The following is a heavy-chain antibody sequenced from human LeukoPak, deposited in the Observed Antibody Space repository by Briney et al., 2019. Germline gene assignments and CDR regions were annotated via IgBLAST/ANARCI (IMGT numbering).Heavy chain of an antibody. Sequence: PGRSLRLSCAASGFTFSSYAMHWVRQAPGKGLEWVAVISYDGSNKYYADSVKGRFTISRDNSKNTLYLQMNSLRAEDTAVYYCARWTTVGADFDYWGQGTLVTVSS. V-gene: IGHV3-30*04. J-gene: IGHJ4*02. CDR1: GFTFSSYA. CDR3: ARWTTVGADFDY. D-gene: IGHD1-26*01. CDR2: ISYDGSNK.